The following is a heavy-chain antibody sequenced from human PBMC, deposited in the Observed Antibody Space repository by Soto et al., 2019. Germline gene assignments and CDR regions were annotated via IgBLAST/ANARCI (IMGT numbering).Heavy chain of an antibody. CDR2: IWYDGSNK. CDR1: GFTFSSYG. CDR3: ARAQGLYSSGWYDY. D-gene: IGHD6-19*01. Sequence: QVQLVESGGGVVQPGRSLRLSCAASGFTFSSYGMHWVRQAPGKGLEWVAVIWYDGSNKYYADSVKGRFTISRDNSNNTLYLQMNSLRAEDTAVYYCARAQGLYSSGWYDYWGQGTLVTVSS. J-gene: IGHJ4*02. V-gene: IGHV3-33*01.